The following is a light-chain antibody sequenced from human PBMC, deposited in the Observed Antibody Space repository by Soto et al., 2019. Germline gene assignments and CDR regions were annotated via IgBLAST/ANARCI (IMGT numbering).Light chain of an antibody. Sequence: QSALTQPPSVSAAPGQKVTISCSGSSSNIGGNSVSWYQQLPGTAPKLLIYDDNKRPSGIPDRFSGSKSGTSATLGITGFQTGDEADYCGSWDSSLSAYVFGTGTKVTV. V-gene: IGLV1-51*01. CDR2: DDN. CDR3: GSWDSSLSAYV. CDR1: SSNIGGNS. J-gene: IGLJ1*01.